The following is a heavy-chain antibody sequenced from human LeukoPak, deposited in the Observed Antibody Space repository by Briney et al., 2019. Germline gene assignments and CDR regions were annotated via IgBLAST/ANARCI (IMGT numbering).Heavy chain of an antibody. Sequence: SGTLSLTCAVHGGSFSGYYWSWIRQPPGKGLEWIGEITYNGTTNYNPSLKSRVTISVDTSKNQFSLKLSSVTAADTAVYYCARDPSYYDILTGYLGEYYFAYWGQGTLVTVSS. CDR2: ITYNGTT. CDR3: ARDPSYYDILTGYLGEYYFAY. CDR1: GGSFSGYY. J-gene: IGHJ4*02. V-gene: IGHV4-34*01. D-gene: IGHD3-9*01.